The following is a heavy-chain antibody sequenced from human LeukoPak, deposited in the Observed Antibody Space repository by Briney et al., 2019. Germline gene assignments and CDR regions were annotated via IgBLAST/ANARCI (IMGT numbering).Heavy chain of an antibody. V-gene: IGHV3-21*01. CDR2: ISSSSSYK. Sequence: GGSLGLSCAASGFTFSSYTMNWLRQAPGKGLEWVSSISSSSSYKYYADSVKGRFIISRDNAKNSLYLQMNSLRAEDTAVYYCARVGYSYGPYYFDYWGQGTLVTVSS. J-gene: IGHJ4*02. D-gene: IGHD5-18*01. CDR3: ARVGYSYGPYYFDY. CDR1: GFTFSSYT.